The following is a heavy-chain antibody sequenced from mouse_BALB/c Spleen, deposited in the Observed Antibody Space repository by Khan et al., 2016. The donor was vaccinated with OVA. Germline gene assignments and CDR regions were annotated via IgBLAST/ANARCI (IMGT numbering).Heavy chain of an antibody. Sequence: QVQLKQSGTELARPGASVKMSCKASGYTFTSYTMHWVKQRPGQGLEWIGYINPSSGYTNYNQKFKDKATLTADKSSITAYMQLSSLTYEDSAIYYCSREEAYYRSDGWCAYWGQGTLVTVSA. CDR3: SREEAYYRSDGWCAY. J-gene: IGHJ3*01. V-gene: IGHV1-4*01. CDR1: GYTFTSYT. CDR2: INPSSGYT. D-gene: IGHD2-14*01.